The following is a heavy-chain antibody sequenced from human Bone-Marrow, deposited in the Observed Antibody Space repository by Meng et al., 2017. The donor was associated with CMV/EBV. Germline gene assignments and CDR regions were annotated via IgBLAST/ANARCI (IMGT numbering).Heavy chain of an antibody. V-gene: IGHV3-30-3*01. CDR1: GFTFSSYA. D-gene: IGHD2-2*01. CDR3: ARDIVVVPAVITVPYYYGMDV. CDR2: ISYDGSNK. Sequence: GGSLRLSCAASGFTFSSYAMHWVRQAPGKGLEWVAVISYDGSNKYYADSVKGRLTISRDNSKNTLYLQMNSLRAEDTAVYYCARDIVVVPAVITVPYYYGMDVWGQGTTVTVSS. J-gene: IGHJ6*02.